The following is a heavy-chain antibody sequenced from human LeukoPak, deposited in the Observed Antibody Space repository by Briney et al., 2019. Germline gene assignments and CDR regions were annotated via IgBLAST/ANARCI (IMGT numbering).Heavy chain of an antibody. CDR3: ARSPFGSSGWYFRRHYNWFDP. J-gene: IGHJ5*02. CDR2: ISAYNGNT. V-gene: IGHV1-18*01. CDR1: GYTFTSYG. Sequence: ASVKVSCKASGYTFTSYGISWVRQAPGQGLEWMRWISAYNGNTNYAQKLQGRVTMTRNTSISTAYMELSSLRSEDTAVYYCARSPFGSSGWYFRRHYNWFDPWGQGTLVTVSS. D-gene: IGHD6-19*01.